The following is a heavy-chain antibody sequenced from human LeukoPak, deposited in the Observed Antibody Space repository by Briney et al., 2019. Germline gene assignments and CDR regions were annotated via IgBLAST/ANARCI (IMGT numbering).Heavy chain of an antibody. V-gene: IGHV1-46*01. Sequence: ASVKVSCEASGYTFTINYIHCVRQAPGQGLEWMGMIYPRDGSTSYAQKFQGRVTVTRDTSTSTVHMELSGLRSEDTAVYCCARDQEGFDYWGQGTLVTVSS. CDR1: GYTFTINY. CDR3: ARDQEGFDY. J-gene: IGHJ4*02. CDR2: IYPRDGST.